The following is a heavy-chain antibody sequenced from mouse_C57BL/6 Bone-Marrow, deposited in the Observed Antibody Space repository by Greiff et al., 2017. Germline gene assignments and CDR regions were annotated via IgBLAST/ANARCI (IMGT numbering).Heavy chain of an antibody. CDR2: IDPEDGDT. CDR3: TVVSLFDY. CDR1: GFNIKDYY. V-gene: IGHV14-1*01. Sequence: VQLQQSGAELVRPGASVKLSCTASGFNIKDYYMHWVKQRPEQGLEWIGRIDPEDGDTEYAPKFQGKATMTADPSTNTAYLQLSSLTSEDTAVYYCTVVSLFDYWGQGTTLTVSS. J-gene: IGHJ2*01.